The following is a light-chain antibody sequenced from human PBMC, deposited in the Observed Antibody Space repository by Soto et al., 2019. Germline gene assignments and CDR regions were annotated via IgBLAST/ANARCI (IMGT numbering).Light chain of an antibody. CDR2: DVS. Sequence: QSALTQPRSVSGSPGQSVSISCTGASSDVGGYNYVSWYQQHPGKAPKLMIYDVSKRPSGVPDRFFGSKSGNTASLTISVLQAEDEADYYCCSYAGGYVFVFGTGTKVTVL. J-gene: IGLJ1*01. CDR3: CSYAGGYVFV. CDR1: SSDVGGYNY. V-gene: IGLV2-11*01.